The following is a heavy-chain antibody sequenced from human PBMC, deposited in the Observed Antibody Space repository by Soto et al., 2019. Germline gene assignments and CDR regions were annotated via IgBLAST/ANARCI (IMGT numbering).Heavy chain of an antibody. Sequence: QVQLHQWGAGLLKPSETLSLACSLYSGSLGGYYWSWIRQPPGKGLEWIGEISPSGTTNYSPSLKTPVSISVDTSKNQLSLNLTSLTAADTAVYYCARAPKVSGSAQTRPDFWGQGALVTVSS. J-gene: IGHJ4*02. CDR2: ISPSGTT. CDR3: ARAPKVSGSAQTRPDF. CDR1: SGSLGGYY. D-gene: IGHD6-6*01. V-gene: IGHV4-34*01.